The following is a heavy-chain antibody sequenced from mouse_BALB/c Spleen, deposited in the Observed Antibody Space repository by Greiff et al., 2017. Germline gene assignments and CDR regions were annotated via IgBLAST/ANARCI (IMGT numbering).Heavy chain of an antibody. Sequence: VMLVESGPGLVAPSQSLSITCTVSGFSLTSYGVHWVRQPPGKGLEWLGVIWAGGSTNYNSALMSRLSISKDNSKSQVFLKMNSLQTDDTAMYYCARDGGYDAGVYFDYWGQGTTLTVSS. CDR3: ARDGGYDAGVYFDY. J-gene: IGHJ2*01. CDR2: IWAGGST. D-gene: IGHD2-14*01. V-gene: IGHV2-9*02. CDR1: GFSLTSYG.